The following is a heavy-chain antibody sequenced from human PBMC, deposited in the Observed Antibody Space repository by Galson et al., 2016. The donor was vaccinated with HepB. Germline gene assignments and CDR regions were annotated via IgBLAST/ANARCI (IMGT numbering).Heavy chain of an antibody. CDR1: GFTFSSYW. CDR2: INSDGSST. J-gene: IGHJ4*02. CDR3: ARDPGGYGFIDS. Sequence: SLRLSCAASGFTFSSYWMHWVRQAPGEGLVWVSRINSDGSSTRYADSVKGRFTISRDNAKNTLYLQMNSLRAEDTAVYYCARDPGGYGFIDSWGQGTLVTVSS. D-gene: IGHD5-12*01. V-gene: IGHV3-74*01.